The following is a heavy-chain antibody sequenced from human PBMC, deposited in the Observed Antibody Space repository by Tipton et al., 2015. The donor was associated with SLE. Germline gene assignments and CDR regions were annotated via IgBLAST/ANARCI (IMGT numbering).Heavy chain of an antibody. V-gene: IGHV4-59*12. J-gene: IGHJ4*02. CDR3: VKEGRLWEEGDFDY. Sequence: TLSLTCTVSGGSISSYYWSWIRQPPGKGLEWIGYIYYSGSSNYNPSLKSRVTISVDTSKNQFSLKLSSVTAADTAVYYCVKEGRLWEEGDFDYWGQGTLVTVSS. CDR2: IYYSGSS. D-gene: IGHD1-26*01. CDR1: GGSISSYY.